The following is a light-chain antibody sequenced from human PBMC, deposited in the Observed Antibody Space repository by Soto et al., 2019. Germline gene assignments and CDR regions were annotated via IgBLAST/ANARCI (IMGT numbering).Light chain of an antibody. Sequence: EIVMTQSPATLSVSPGERATLSCRASQSVSSNLAWYQQKPGQAPRLLIYGASTRATGIPARFSGSGSGTEFTLTISSLQSEDFAVYYCQQYNNWPPWTFGQGTNVE. V-gene: IGKV3-15*01. CDR2: GAS. J-gene: IGKJ1*01. CDR1: QSVSSN. CDR3: QQYNNWPPWT.